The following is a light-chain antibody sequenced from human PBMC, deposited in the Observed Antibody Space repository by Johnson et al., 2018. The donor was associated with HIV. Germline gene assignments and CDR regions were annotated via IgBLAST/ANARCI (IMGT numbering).Light chain of an antibody. CDR2: DDI. V-gene: IGLV1-51*01. CDR3: GTWDSSLSAYV. CDR1: SSNIGNNY. Sequence: QSVLTQPPSVSAAPGQKVTISCSGSSSNIGNNYVSWYQQLPGTAPKLLIYDDIKRPSGIPDRFSGSKSGTSATLGITGLQTGDEADYYCGTWDSSLSAYVFGTWTRVTVL. J-gene: IGLJ1*01.